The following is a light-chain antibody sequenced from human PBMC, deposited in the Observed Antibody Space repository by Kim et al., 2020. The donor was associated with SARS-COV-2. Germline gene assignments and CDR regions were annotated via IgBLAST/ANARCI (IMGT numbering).Light chain of an antibody. V-gene: IGKV1-8*01. Sequence: AIRMTQSPSSFSASTGDRVTITCRASQGISSSLAWYQQKPGKAPKLLIYAASTLQSGVPSRFSGSGSGTEFTLTITCLQSEDFATYYCQQYYSYPPTFGQGTKLEI. CDR2: AAS. J-gene: IGKJ1*01. CDR3: QQYYSYPPT. CDR1: QGISSS.